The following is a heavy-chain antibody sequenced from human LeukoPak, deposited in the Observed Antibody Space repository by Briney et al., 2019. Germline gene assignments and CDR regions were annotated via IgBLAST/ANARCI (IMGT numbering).Heavy chain of an antibody. V-gene: IGHV4-30-4*08. CDR3: ARSDVGATGGWFDP. Sequence: SQTLSLTCTVSGGSISSGGYYWSWIRQPPGKGLEWIGYIYYSGSTYYNPSLKSRVTISVDTSKNQFSLKLSSVTAADTTVYYCARSDVGATGGWFDPWGQGTLVTVSS. D-gene: IGHD1-26*01. J-gene: IGHJ5*02. CDR1: GGSISSGGYY. CDR2: IYYSGST.